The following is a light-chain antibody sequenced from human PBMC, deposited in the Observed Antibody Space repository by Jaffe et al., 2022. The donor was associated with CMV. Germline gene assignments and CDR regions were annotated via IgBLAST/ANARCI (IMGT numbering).Light chain of an antibody. Sequence: EIVLTQSPGTLSLSPGERATLSCRASQSLSRSSLAWYQQASGRAPRLLIYDASSRATGIPDRFSGSGSGTDFTLTISRLEPEDFAVYYCQQYSNSPSTFGQGTKVEIK. CDR1: QSLSRSS. V-gene: IGKV3-20*01. CDR2: DAS. J-gene: IGKJ1*01. CDR3: QQYSNSPST.